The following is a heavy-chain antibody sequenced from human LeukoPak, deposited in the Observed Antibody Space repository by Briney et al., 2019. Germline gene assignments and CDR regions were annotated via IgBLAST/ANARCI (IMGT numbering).Heavy chain of an antibody. Sequence: SGTLSLTCGVSGGSISTTNWWTWVRQPPGEGLEWIGELHLSGRTHYNPSLESRVTMSVDMSENHISLRLTSVTAADTAVYYCAREGGPYRPLDYSGQGTLVTVSS. CDR2: LHLSGRT. J-gene: IGHJ4*02. CDR3: AREGGPYRPLDY. V-gene: IGHV4-4*02. CDR1: GGSISTTNW.